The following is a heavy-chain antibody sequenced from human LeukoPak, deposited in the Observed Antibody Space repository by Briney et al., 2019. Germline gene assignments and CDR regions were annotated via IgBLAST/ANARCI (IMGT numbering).Heavy chain of an antibody. D-gene: IGHD2-15*01. J-gene: IGHJ6*03. CDR1: GFTFSSYW. Sequence: GGSLRLSCEASGFTFSSYWMSWVRQAPGKGLEWVANIKQDGSDKYYVDSLRGRFTVSRDNARNSLYLQINSLRVGDTAVYFCARVGAATFYWYYMDVWGEGTTVTVSS. CDR3: ARVGAATFYWYYMDV. V-gene: IGHV3-7*01. CDR2: IKQDGSDK.